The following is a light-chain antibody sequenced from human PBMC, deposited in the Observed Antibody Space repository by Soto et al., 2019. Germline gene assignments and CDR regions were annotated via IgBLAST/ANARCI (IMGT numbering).Light chain of an antibody. Sequence: QSALTQPRSVSGSPGQSVTISCTGTSSDIGAYNYVSWYQQHPGKVPKLMLYDVNKRPSGVPDRFSGSKSGNTASLTISWLQADDEADYYCCSYAGAYIYVFATGTKVTVL. CDR1: SSDIGAYNY. J-gene: IGLJ1*01. V-gene: IGLV2-11*01. CDR3: CSYAGAYIYV. CDR2: DVN.